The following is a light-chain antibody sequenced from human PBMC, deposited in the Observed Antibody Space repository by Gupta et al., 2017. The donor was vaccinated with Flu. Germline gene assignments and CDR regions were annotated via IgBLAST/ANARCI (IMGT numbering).Light chain of an antibody. CDR1: QSLSNNI. Sequence: EILLTQSPGTLSWSPGERATLSCRANQSLSNNILAWYQQKPGQTPRLLMYGASSRATGSTDRFSGSGEGKDFTRTSSRREKEDCERYYGQQDCSSFTFGHGTSVDIK. J-gene: IGKJ3*01. CDR2: GAS. V-gene: IGKV3-20*01. CDR3: QQDCSSFT.